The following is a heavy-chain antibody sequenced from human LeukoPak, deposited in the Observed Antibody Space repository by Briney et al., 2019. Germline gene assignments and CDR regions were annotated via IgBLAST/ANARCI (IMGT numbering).Heavy chain of an antibody. CDR3: ARDEGRYFAQAY. CDR1: GYTFTSYG. Sequence: ASVTVSCKASGYTFTSYGISWERQAPGQGLEWMGWISAYNGNTNYAQKLQGRVTITTDTSTSTAYMELRSLRSDDTAVYYCARDEGRYFAQAYWGQGTLVTVSS. CDR2: ISAYNGNT. V-gene: IGHV1-18*01. J-gene: IGHJ4*02. D-gene: IGHD3-9*01.